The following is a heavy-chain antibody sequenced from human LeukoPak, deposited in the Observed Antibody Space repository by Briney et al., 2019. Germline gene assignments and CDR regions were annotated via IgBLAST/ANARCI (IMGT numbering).Heavy chain of an antibody. CDR2: ISWNSGSI. CDR1: GFTFDDYA. Sequence: PGRSLRLSCAASGFTFDDYAMHWVRQAPGKGLEWVSGISWNSGSIGYADSVKGRFTISRDNAKNSLYLQMNSLRAEDMALYYCAKDGPLPYYYGMDVWGQGTTVTVSS. J-gene: IGHJ6*02. V-gene: IGHV3-9*03. CDR3: AKDGPLPYYYGMDV.